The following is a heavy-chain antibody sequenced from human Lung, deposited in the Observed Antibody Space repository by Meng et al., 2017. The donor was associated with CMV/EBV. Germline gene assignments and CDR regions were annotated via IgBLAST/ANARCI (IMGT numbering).Heavy chain of an antibody. J-gene: IGHJ6*02. D-gene: IGHD5-18*01. CDR2: MNPNSGNT. CDR3: ARGKGSYYYYYGMDV. Sequence: ASXXVSXKASGYTFTSYDINWVRQATGQGLEWMGWMNPNSGNTGYAQKFQGRVTMTRNTSISTAYMELRSLRSEDTAVYYCARGKGSYYYYYGMDVWDQGXTVTVSS. V-gene: IGHV1-8*01. CDR1: GYTFTSYD.